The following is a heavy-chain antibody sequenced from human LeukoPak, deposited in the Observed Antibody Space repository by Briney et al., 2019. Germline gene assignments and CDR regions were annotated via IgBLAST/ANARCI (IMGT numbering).Heavy chain of an antibody. J-gene: IGHJ6*03. CDR1: GGSISSSNW. D-gene: IGHD3-22*01. CDR3: ASYPIVNYYDSSGYYPAPDYYYMDV. Sequence: PSETLSLTCAVSGGSISSSNWWSWVRQPPGKGLEWIGEIYHSGSTNYNPSLKSRVTISVDKSKNQFSLKLSSVTAADTAVYYCASYPIVNYYDSSGYYPAPDYYYMDVWGKGTTVTVSS. V-gene: IGHV4-4*02. CDR2: IYHSGST.